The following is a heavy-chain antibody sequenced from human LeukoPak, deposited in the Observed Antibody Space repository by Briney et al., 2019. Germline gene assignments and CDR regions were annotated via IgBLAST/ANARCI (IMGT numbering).Heavy chain of an antibody. Sequence: PSETLSLTCTVSGGSISSSSYYWGWIRQPPGKGLEWIGSIYYSGSTYYNPSLKSRVTISVDTSKNQFSLKLSSVTAADTAVYYCARVWIAAAGPPGWFDPWGQGTLVTVSS. CDR3: ARVWIAAAGPPGWFDP. CDR2: IYYSGST. V-gene: IGHV4-39*07. J-gene: IGHJ5*02. D-gene: IGHD6-13*01. CDR1: GGSISSSSYY.